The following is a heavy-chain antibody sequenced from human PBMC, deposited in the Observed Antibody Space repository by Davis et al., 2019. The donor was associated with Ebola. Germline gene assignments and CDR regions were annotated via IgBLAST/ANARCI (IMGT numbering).Heavy chain of an antibody. V-gene: IGHV1-2*02. Sequence: ASVKVSCKASGYTFTGYFIHWVRQAPGQGLEWMGWFSPNSGGSNHAQKFQGRVTTTGDTSISTAYMELTGLTSDDTAVYYCARAPWGEIDYWGQGTLVTVSS. J-gene: IGHJ4*02. D-gene: IGHD7-27*01. CDR1: GYTFTGYF. CDR2: FSPNSGGS. CDR3: ARAPWGEIDY.